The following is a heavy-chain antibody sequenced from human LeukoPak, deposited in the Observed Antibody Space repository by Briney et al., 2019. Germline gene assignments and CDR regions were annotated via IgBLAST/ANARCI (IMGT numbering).Heavy chain of an antibody. Sequence: PSQTLSLICTVSGGSISSSGYYWNWIRQPPGKGLEWIGYIYHSGSTYYNPSLKSRVTISVDRSKNQFSLKLSSVTAADTAVYYCARVNWGTSFDYWGQGTLVTVSS. CDR2: IYHSGST. V-gene: IGHV4-30-2*01. CDR3: ARVNWGTSFDY. J-gene: IGHJ4*02. D-gene: IGHD7-27*01. CDR1: GGSISSSGYY.